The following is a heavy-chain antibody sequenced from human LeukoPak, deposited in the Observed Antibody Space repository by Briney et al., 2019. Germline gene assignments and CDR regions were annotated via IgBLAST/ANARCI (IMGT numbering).Heavy chain of an antibody. CDR3: ARGIVVVPAASFDY. Sequence: SETLSLTCAVYGGSFSGYYWSWIRQPPGKGLEWIGEINHSGSTNYNPSLKSRVTISVDTSKNQFSLKLSPVTAADTAVYYCARGIVVVPAASFDYWGQGTLVTVSS. D-gene: IGHD2-2*01. V-gene: IGHV4-34*01. J-gene: IGHJ4*02. CDR1: GGSFSGYY. CDR2: INHSGST.